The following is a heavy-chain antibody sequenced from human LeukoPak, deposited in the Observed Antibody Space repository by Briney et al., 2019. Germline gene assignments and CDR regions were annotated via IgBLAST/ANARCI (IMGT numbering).Heavy chain of an antibody. CDR3: ARDVHGDYGSGWFDP. Sequence: SVKVSCKPSGGTFNNSAIRWVRQAPGQGLEWLGGIIPLFGTAGYAQKFQGRVTITKDESTRTVYLELTSLTSDDTAVYYCARDVHGDYGSGWFDPWGQGTLVSVSS. CDR1: GGTFNNSA. CDR2: IIPLFGTA. D-gene: IGHD4-17*01. V-gene: IGHV1-69*05. J-gene: IGHJ5*02.